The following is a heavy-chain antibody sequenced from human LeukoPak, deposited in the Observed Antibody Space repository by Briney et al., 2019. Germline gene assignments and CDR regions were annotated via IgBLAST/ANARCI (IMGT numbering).Heavy chain of an antibody. V-gene: IGHV4-34*01. CDR3: ARRTLPFWSGYYNS. J-gene: IGHJ4*02. CDR1: SGSFSGYF. CDR2: IDHSGST. Sequence: SETLSLTCAVYSGSFSGYFWSWIRQPPGKGLEWIGEIDHSGSTNYNPSLKSRVTISVDTSKNQFPLKLSSVTAADTAVYYCARRTLPFWSGYYNSWGQGTLVTVSA. D-gene: IGHD3-3*01.